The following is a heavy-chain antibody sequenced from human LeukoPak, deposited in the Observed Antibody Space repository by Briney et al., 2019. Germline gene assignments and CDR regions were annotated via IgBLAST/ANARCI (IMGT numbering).Heavy chain of an antibody. CDR2: INPSGGST. CDR3: ARGTGTTLYYYYMDV. D-gene: IGHD1-1*01. CDR1: GYTFTSYY. J-gene: IGHJ6*03. V-gene: IGHV1-46*01. Sequence: ASVKVSCKASGYTFTSYYMHWVRQAPGQGLEWMGIINPSGGSTSYAQKFQGRVTMTRDTSTSTVYMELSSLRSEDTAVYYCARGTGTTLYYYYMDVWGKGTTVTVSS.